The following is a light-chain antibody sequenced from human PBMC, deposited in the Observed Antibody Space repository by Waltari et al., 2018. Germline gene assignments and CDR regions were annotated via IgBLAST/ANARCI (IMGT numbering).Light chain of an antibody. CDR2: DAS. CDR3: QQRRDWPLS. CDR1: QSINSY. V-gene: IGKV3-11*01. Sequence: EIVLTQSPATLSLSPGERATLSCRASQSINSYLAWYQQKPGQAPRLLIYDASNRATGIPARFSGSGSGTYFTLTISSLEPEDFAVYYCQQRRDWPLSFGGGTKVEIK. J-gene: IGKJ4*01.